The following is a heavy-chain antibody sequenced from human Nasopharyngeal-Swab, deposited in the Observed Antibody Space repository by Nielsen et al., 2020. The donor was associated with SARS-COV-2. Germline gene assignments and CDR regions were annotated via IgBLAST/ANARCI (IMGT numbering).Heavy chain of an antibody. CDR3: TTDFYFDY. CDR1: GFIFSASV. V-gene: IGHV3-73*01. Sequence: GESLKIPCAASGFIFSASVIHWVRQASGKGLEWVGRIGDKEHNYATTYGASVQGRFTISRDDSKNTAFLQMDGLKTEDTALYYCTTDFYFDYWGQGALVTVSS. CDR2: IGDKEHNYAT. J-gene: IGHJ4*02.